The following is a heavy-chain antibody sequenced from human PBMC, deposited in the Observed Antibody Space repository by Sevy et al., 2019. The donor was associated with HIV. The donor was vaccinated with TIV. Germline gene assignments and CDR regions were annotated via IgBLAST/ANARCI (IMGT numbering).Heavy chain of an antibody. CDR2: IGSDGETT. D-gene: IGHD1-26*01. CDR1: GFPFSSYS. J-gene: IGHJ3*01. CDR3: ERDSGTYHAFDL. Sequence: GGALRLSCAASGFPFSSYSFYWVRQAPGKGLEYVSAIGSDGETTLYASSVKGRFTISRDNSKNTVFLQMGSLRSEDMGVYYCERDSGTYHAFDLWGRGTMVTVSS. V-gene: IGHV3-64*01.